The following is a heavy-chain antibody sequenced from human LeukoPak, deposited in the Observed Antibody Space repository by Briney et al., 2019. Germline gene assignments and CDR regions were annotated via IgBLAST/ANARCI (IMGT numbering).Heavy chain of an antibody. V-gene: IGHV4-34*01. CDR1: GGSFSGYY. CDR3: ARGRGGRLPMDV. J-gene: IGHJ6*04. Sequence: SETLSLTCAVYGGSFSGYYWSRIRQPPGKGLEWIGEINHSGSTNYNPSLQSRVTISVDTSKNQFSLKLSSVTAADTAVYYCARGRGGRLPMDVWGKGTTVTVSS. D-gene: IGHD2-15*01. CDR2: INHSGST.